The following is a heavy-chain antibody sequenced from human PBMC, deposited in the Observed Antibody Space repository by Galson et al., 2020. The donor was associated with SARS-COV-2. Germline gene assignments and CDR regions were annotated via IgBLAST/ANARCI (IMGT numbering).Heavy chain of an antibody. CDR1: GFTFSNYA. D-gene: IGHD1-26*01. CDR2: ISYDGSNK. V-gene: IGHV3-30*04. J-gene: IGHJ4*02. Sequence: GESLKISCAASGFTFSNYAMHWVRQAPGKGLEWVAVISYDGSNKYYADPVKGRFTISRDNSKNTLCLQMKILRTEDTAVYYCARPRSGGYYGSVDYWGQGTLVTVSS. CDR3: ARPRSGGYYGSVDY.